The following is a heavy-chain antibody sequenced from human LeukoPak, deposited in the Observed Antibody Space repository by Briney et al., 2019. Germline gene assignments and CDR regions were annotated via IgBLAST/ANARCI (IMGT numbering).Heavy chain of an antibody. CDR3: ARESYGMDV. Sequence: GGSLRLSCATSGFTFSSYGMHWVRQAPGKGLEWVAIVSFDETKKYYADSVKGRFTISRDNSRNTLYLQMNSLRAEDTAVYYCARESYGMDVWGQGTTVTVSS. V-gene: IGHV3-30*03. CDR2: VSFDETKK. J-gene: IGHJ6*02. CDR1: GFTFSSYG.